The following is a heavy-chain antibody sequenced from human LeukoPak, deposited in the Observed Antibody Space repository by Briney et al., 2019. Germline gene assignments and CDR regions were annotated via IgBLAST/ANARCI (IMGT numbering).Heavy chain of an antibody. CDR2: INPNSGGT. V-gene: IGHV1-2*02. CDR3: ARASGSPIIYYYYYYMDV. J-gene: IGHJ6*03. CDR1: GDTFTNYH. Sequence: GASVKVSCKASGDTFTNYHMHWVRQAPGQGLEWMGWINPNSGGTNYAQKFQGRVTMTRDTSISTAYMELSRLRSDDTAVYYCARASGSPIIYYYYYYMDVWGKGTTVTISS. D-gene: IGHD3-22*01.